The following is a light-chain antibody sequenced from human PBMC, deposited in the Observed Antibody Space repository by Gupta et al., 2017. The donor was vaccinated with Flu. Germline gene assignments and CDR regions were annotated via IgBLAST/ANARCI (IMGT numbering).Light chain of an antibody. J-gene: IGKJ2*02. CDR2: KAS. Sequence: DIQMTQPPSTLSASVGDRVTLTCRASQSIICWLAWYQQKPGKAPKLLIYKASHLQSGVPSRFSGSESGTEFTLTISGLQPDDFATYYCQQHNSCSGTFGQGTKLEIK. CDR1: QSIICW. CDR3: QQHNSCSGT. V-gene: IGKV1-5*03.